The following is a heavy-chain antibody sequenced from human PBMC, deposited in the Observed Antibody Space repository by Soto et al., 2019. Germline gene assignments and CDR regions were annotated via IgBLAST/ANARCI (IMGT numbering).Heavy chain of an antibody. J-gene: IGHJ4*02. CDR3: ARDQAGSVAVAGHDY. CDR1: GLTFSSYS. CDR2: ISSSSSYI. V-gene: IGHV3-21*01. Sequence: EVQLVESGGGLVKPGGSLRLSCAASGLTFSSYSMNWVRQAPGKGLEWVSSISSSSSYIYYADPVKGRFTISRDNAKNSLYLQMNSLRAEDTAVYYCARDQAGSVAVAGHDYWGQGTLVTVSS. D-gene: IGHD6-19*01.